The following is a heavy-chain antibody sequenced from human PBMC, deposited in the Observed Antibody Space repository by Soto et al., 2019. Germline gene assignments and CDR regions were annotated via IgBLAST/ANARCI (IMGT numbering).Heavy chain of an antibody. V-gene: IGHV1-69*06. CDR3: ARVDYDSSGYFTRYWYFDL. CDR1: GGTFSSYA. CDR2: IIPIFGTA. J-gene: IGHJ2*01. Sequence: QVQLVQSGAEVRKPGSSVKVSCKASGGTFSSYAISWVRQAPGQGLEWMGGIIPIFGTANYAQKFQGRVTITADKSTSRVYMELSSLRSEDTAVYYCARVDYDSSGYFTRYWYFDLWGRGTLVTVSS. D-gene: IGHD3-22*01.